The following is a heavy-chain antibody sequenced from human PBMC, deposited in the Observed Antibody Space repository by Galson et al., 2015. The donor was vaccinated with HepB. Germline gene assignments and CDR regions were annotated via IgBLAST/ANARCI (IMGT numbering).Heavy chain of an antibody. V-gene: IGHV3-33*01. CDR3: ARGDYGGNPSGDAGVALDI. D-gene: IGHD4-23*01. CDR2: IWSDGPYK. CDR1: EFPFSTYG. J-gene: IGHJ3*02. Sequence: SLRLSCAASEFPFSTYGMHWVRQAPGKGLEWVAIIWSDGPYKYYADSVKGRFTISRDNSKNTLYPQMNSLIAKDTASYYCARGDYGGNPSGDAGVALDIWGQGTVVTVSS.